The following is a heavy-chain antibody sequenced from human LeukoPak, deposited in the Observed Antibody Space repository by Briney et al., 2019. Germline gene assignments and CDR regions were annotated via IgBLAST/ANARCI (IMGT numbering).Heavy chain of an antibody. CDR3: ARERRDGYKVYFDY. J-gene: IGHJ4*02. V-gene: IGHV4-61*09. CDR2: IYTSGGT. CDR1: GGSISSGSYY. Sequence: TLSLTCTVSGGSISSGSYYWSWIRQPAGKGLEWIGHIYTSGGTNYNPSLKSRVTISVDTSKNQFSLKLSSVTAADTAVYYCARERRDGYKVYFDYWGQGTLVTVSS. D-gene: IGHD5-24*01.